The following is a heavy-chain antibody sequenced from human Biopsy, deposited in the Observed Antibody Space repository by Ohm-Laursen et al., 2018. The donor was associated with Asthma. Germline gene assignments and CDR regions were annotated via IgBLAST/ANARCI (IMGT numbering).Heavy chain of an antibody. CDR3: ARTFHFWSPYHAEHYQL. CDR2: IKHDGSEK. J-gene: IGHJ1*01. Sequence: LSLTCAASGFTFNSYGMHWVRQVPGKGLEWVANIKHDGSEKNHVDSLKGRFTISRDNAKNSLYLQMNSLRAEDTAVYYCARTFHFWSPYHAEHYQLWGQGTLVTVSS. V-gene: IGHV3-7*01. CDR1: GFTFNSYG. D-gene: IGHD3-3*02.